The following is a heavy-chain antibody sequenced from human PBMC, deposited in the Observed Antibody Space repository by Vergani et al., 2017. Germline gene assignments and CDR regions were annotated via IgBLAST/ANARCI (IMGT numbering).Heavy chain of an antibody. D-gene: IGHD1-26*01. CDR3: ARGRSWRGAYYGMDV. V-gene: IGHV4-30-2*01. J-gene: IGHJ6*02. CDR2: IYHSGST. CDR1: GGPISSGGYS. Sequence: QLQLQESGSGLVKPSQTLSLTCAVSGGPISSGGYSWSWIRQPPGKGLEWIGYIYHSGSTYYNPSVKSRVTISVDRSKNQFSLKLSPGTAADTAVYYCARGRSWRGAYYGMDVWGQGTTVTVSS.